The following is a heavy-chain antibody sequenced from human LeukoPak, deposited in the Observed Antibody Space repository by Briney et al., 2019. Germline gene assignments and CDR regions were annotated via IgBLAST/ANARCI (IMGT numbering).Heavy chain of an antibody. CDR2: ISHDSKSE. J-gene: IGHJ4*02. D-gene: IGHD3-10*01. Sequence: GGSLRLSCAASGFTFSAYAMHWLRQAPGKGLEWVAVISHDSKSEFYADSLKGRLTISRDYSRSTVYLQMNSLRSEGTAVYYCGRAMTRGVIPYWGQGTLVTVSS. V-gene: IGHV3-30*04. CDR1: GFTFSAYA. CDR3: GRAMTRGVIPY.